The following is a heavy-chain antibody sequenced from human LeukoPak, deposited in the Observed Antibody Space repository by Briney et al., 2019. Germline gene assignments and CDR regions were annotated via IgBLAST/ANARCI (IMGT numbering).Heavy chain of an antibody. CDR3: AKVFVTALTTSAFDV. CDR2: ISGSGGST. Sequence: GGSLRLSCAASGFTFSSYWMNWVRQAPGKGLEWVSAISGSGGSTYYADSVKGRFTISRDNSKNTLYLQMNSLRAEDTAVYYCAKVFVTALTTSAFDVWGQGTMVTVSS. D-gene: IGHD4-4*01. V-gene: IGHV3-23*01. J-gene: IGHJ3*01. CDR1: GFTFSSYW.